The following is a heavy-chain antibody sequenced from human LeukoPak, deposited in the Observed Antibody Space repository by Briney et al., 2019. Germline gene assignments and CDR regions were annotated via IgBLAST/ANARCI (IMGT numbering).Heavy chain of an antibody. Sequence: GGSLRLSCAASGFTFSDYYMSWIRQAPGKGLEWVSYISSSGSTIYYADSVKGRFTISKDNAKNSLYLQMNSLRAEDTAVYYCARAQQQPGRLYYYYYYMDVWGKGTTVTVSS. CDR2: ISSSGSTI. J-gene: IGHJ6*03. CDR1: GFTFSDYY. CDR3: ARAQQQPGRLYYYYYYMDV. D-gene: IGHD6-13*01. V-gene: IGHV3-11*04.